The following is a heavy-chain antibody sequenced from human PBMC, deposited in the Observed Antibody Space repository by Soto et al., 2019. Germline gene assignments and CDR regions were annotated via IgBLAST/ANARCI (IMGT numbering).Heavy chain of an antibody. CDR3: AKDRMNHNSVWDPFDI. D-gene: IGHD2-15*01. J-gene: IGHJ3*02. CDR1: GFTFSIYA. Sequence: XGSLILSFAASGFTFSIYAVSWVRQAPGKGLECVSGIGVGNADTYYADSVKGRFTISRDNSKSTLSLQMNGLRAEDTAVYYCAKDRMNHNSVWDPFDIWGQGTMVTVSS. V-gene: IGHV3-23*01. CDR2: IGVGNADT.